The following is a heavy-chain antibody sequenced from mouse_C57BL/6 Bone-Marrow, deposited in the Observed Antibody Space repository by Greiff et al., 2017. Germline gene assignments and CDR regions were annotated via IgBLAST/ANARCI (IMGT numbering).Heavy chain of an antibody. D-gene: IGHD2-5*01. CDR2: INPGSGGT. CDR1: GYAFTNYL. CDR3: ARERGIYSNLGAMDY. J-gene: IGHJ4*01. Sequence: QVQLKQSGAELVRPGTSVKVSCKASGYAFTNYLIEWVKQRPGQGLEWIGVINPGSGGTNYNEKFKGKATLTADKSSSTAYMQLSSLTSEDSAVYFCARERGIYSNLGAMDYWGQGTSVTVSS. V-gene: IGHV1-54*01.